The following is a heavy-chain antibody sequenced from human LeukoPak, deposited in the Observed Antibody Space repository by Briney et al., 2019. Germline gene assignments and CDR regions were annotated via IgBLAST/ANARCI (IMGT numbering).Heavy chain of an antibody. D-gene: IGHD5-12*01. CDR3: ARHSVATITSFDY. Sequence: PSESLSLTCTVSGGSISSSSYYWGWIRQPPGKGLEWIGSIYYSGSTYYNPSLKSRVTISVDTSKNQFSLKLSSVTAADTAVYYCARHSVATITSFDYWGRGTLVTVSS. J-gene: IGHJ4*02. CDR2: IYYSGST. CDR1: GGSISSSSYY. V-gene: IGHV4-39*01.